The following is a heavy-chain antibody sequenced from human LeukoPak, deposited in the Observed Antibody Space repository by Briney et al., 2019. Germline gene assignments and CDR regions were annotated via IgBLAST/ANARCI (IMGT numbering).Heavy chain of an antibody. J-gene: IGHJ4*02. V-gene: IGHV3-23*01. CDR3: AKDPFSYSSSWYSFDY. Sequence: GGSLRLSCAASGFTFSSYGMSWVRQAPGKGLEWVSAISGSGGSTYYADSVKGRFTISRDNSKNTLYLQMNSLRAEDTAVYYCAKDPFSYSSSWYSFDYWGQGTLVTVSS. CDR2: ISGSGGST. D-gene: IGHD6-13*01. CDR1: GFTFSSYG.